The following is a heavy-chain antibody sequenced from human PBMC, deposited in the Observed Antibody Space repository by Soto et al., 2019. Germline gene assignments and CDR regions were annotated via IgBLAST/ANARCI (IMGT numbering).Heavy chain of an antibody. CDR2: ISYDSSNK. V-gene: IGHV3-30*18. CDR1: GFTFSYG. Sequence: VQLLESGGGLIQPGGSPSLSCAASGFTFSYGIHWLRQAPGKGLEWVAYISYDSSNKFYGDSVKGRFTISRDNSKNTQFLQMNSLRAEDTAGYYCAKLVIGYCSGNTCDDYWGQGTLVAVSS. J-gene: IGHJ4*02. D-gene: IGHD2-15*01. CDR3: AKLVIGYCSGNTCDDY.